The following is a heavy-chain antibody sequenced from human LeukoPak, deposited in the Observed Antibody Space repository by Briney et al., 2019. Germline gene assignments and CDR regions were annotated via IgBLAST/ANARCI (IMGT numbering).Heavy chain of an antibody. J-gene: IGHJ4*02. D-gene: IGHD2-21*02. V-gene: IGHV3-30-3*01. CDR1: GFTFSSYA. CDR3: ATRVLAYCGGDCYSDFDY. CDR2: ISYDGSNK. Sequence: PGGSLRLSCAASGFTFSSYAMPWVRQAPGKGLEWVAVISYDGSNKYYADSVKGRFTISRDNSKNTLYLQMNSLRAEDTAVYYCATRVLAYCGGDCYSDFDYWGQGTLVTVSS.